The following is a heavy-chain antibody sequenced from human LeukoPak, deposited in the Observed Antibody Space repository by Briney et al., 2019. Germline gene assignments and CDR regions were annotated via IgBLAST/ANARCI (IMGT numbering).Heavy chain of an antibody. Sequence: VKVSCKASGGTFSGYAISWVRQAPGQGLEWMGGIIPIFGTANYAQKFQGRVTITADKSTSTAYMELSSLRSEDTAVYYCARDTLRRYDSSGYYFYYYYYMDVWGKGTTVTVSS. V-gene: IGHV1-69*06. CDR1: GGTFSGYA. CDR3: ARDTLRRYDSSGYYFYYYYYMDV. CDR2: IIPIFGTA. D-gene: IGHD3-22*01. J-gene: IGHJ6*03.